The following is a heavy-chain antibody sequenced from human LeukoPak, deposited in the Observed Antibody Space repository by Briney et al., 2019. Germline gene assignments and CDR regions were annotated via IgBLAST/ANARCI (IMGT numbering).Heavy chain of an antibody. CDR3: ARPWGCSSTSCSKAFDI. Sequence: SETLSLTCAVYGGSFSGYYWSWIRQPPGKELEWIGEINHSGSTNYNPSLKSRVTISVDTYKNQFSLKLSSVTAADTAVYYCARPWGCSSTSCSKAFDIWGQGTMVTVSS. D-gene: IGHD2-2*01. CDR1: GGSFSGYY. J-gene: IGHJ3*02. CDR2: INHSGST. V-gene: IGHV4-34*01.